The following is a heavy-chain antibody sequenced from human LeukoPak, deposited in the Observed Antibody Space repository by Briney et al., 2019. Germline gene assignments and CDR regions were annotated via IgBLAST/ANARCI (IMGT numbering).Heavy chain of an antibody. Sequence: PSETLSPTCTVSGGSISSYYWSWIRQPPGEGLEWIGYIYYSGSTNYNPSLKSRVTISVDTSKNQFSLKLSSVTAADTAVYYCARQRSYGSGSYLVYYYYMDVWGKGTTVTVSS. V-gene: IGHV4-59*08. J-gene: IGHJ6*03. D-gene: IGHD3-10*01. CDR3: ARQRSYGSGSYLVYYYYMDV. CDR1: GGSISSYY. CDR2: IYYSGST.